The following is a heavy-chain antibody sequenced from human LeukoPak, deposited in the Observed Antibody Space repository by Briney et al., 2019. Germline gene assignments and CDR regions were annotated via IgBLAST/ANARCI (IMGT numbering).Heavy chain of an antibody. J-gene: IGHJ4*02. CDR2: IYWDDDK. CDR1: GFSLSSSGVG. CDR3: AHGRYTGWSFYYFDY. V-gene: IGHV2-5*02. Sequence: SGPTLVKPTQTLTLTCTFSGFSLSSSGVGVGWIRQPPGKALEWLALIYWDDDKRYSPSLKDRLTVTKDTSNNQVVLTMTNVDPVDTATYYSAHGRYTGWSFYYFDYWGQGTLVTVSS. D-gene: IGHD6-19*01.